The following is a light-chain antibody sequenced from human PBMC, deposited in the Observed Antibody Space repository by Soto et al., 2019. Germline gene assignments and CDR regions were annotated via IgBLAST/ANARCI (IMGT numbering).Light chain of an antibody. Sequence: IQMTQSPSTLSASVGDRVTITCRASQKINTWVAWYQQRPGKAPQLLIYEASFLEPGVPSRFGGSGSGTDFTLTSSSLQPADFATYYCQQYEIYPLTFGGGTHVE. CDR2: EAS. V-gene: IGKV1-5*03. CDR3: QQYEIYPLT. J-gene: IGKJ4*01. CDR1: QKINTW.